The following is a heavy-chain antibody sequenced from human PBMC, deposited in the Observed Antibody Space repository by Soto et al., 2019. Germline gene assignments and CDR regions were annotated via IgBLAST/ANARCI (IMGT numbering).Heavy chain of an antibody. CDR1: GGFI. D-gene: IGHD2-15*01. CDR3: ARASGYWSGGSCPVGWFDP. CDR2: IYNSGRY. Sequence: SETLSLTCTVSGGFIWGWIRQSPDKGLEWIGYIYNSGRYNYNPSLESRLTISIDRSKKQFSLKLSSVTAADTAVYYCARASGYWSGGSCPVGWFDPWGQGTLVTVSS. J-gene: IGHJ5*02. V-gene: IGHV4-59*12.